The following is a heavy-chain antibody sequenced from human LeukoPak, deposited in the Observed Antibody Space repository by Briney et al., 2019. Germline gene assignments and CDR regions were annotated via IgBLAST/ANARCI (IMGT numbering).Heavy chain of an antibody. CDR2: ISGSGGST. V-gene: IGHV3-23*01. CDR1: GFTSSSYW. J-gene: IGHJ4*02. D-gene: IGHD5-18*01. Sequence: GGSLRLSCAASGFTSSSYWMSWVRQAPGKGLEWVSAISGSGGSTYYADSVKGRFTISRDNSKNTLYLQMNSLRADDTAVYYCAKDSDTTMVTDYWGQGTLVTVSS. CDR3: AKDSDTTMVTDY.